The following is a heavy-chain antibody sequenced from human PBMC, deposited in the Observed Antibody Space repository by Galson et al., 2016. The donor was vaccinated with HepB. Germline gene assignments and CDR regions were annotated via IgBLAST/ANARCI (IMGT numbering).Heavy chain of an antibody. CDR3: ARGADSGYDLGDY. J-gene: IGHJ4*02. Sequence: SCKASGYTFTNYYIHWVRQAPGQGLEWMGIINPTDVTTPYAQKFQGRVTMTSDTSTSTVYMELSSLRSADTAVYYCARGADSGYDLGDYWGQGTLVTVSS. D-gene: IGHD5-12*01. CDR2: INPTDVTT. CDR1: GYTFTNYY. V-gene: IGHV1-46*01.